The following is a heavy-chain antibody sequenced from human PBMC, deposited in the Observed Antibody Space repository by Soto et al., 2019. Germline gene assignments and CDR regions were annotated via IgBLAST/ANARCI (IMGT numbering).Heavy chain of an antibody. CDR3: AGARDCGGDCPGGMDV. V-gene: IGHV3-33*01. D-gene: IGHD2-21*02. J-gene: IGHJ6*02. CDR2: IWYDGSNK. Sequence: QVQLVESGGGVVQPGRSLRLSCAASGFTFSSYGMHWVRQAPGKGLEWVAVIWYDGSNKYYADSVKGRFTISRDNSKNTLYLQMNSQRAEDTAVYYCAGARDCGGDCPGGMDVWGQGTTVTVSS. CDR1: GFTFSSYG.